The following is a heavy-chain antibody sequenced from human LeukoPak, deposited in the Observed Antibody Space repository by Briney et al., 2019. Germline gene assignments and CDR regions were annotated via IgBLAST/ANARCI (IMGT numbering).Heavy chain of an antibody. J-gene: IGHJ5*02. CDR3: ASTANNWFDP. CDR2: IKPDASEK. V-gene: IGHV3-7*03. CDR1: EFSFGSNW. Sequence: GGSLRLSCAASEFSFGSNWMSWVRQAPAKGLEWVAVIKPDASEKYYVDSLQGRFTISRDNAKNSLFLQMNSLRVEDTAVYYCASTANNWFDPWGQGTLVTVSS. D-gene: IGHD5-18*01.